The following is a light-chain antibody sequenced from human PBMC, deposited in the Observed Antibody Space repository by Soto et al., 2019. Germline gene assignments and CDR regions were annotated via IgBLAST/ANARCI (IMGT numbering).Light chain of an antibody. V-gene: IGLV2-14*01. CDR3: SSYTSSSTSNYV. CDR2: YVS. CDR1: SSDVGGYNY. Sequence: QSVLTQPASVSGSPGQSITISCTGTSSDVGGYNYVSWYQQHPGKAPKLMIYYVSNRPSGVSNRFSGSKSGNTASLTISGLQAEDEADYYCSSYTSSSTSNYVFGTGTKVTVL. J-gene: IGLJ1*01.